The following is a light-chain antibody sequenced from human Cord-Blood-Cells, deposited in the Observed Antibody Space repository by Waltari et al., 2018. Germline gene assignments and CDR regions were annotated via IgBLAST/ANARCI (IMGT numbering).Light chain of an antibody. CDR2: EVS. CDR3: SSYTSSSTYV. Sequence: QSALAQPASVSASPGQPITISCIGTSSDVGGYNYVSWYQQHPGKAPNLMIYEVSNRPSRVSNRFSGSKSGNTASLTISGLQAEDEADYYCSSYTSSSTYVFGTGTKVTVL. CDR1: SSDVGGYNY. V-gene: IGLV2-14*01. J-gene: IGLJ1*01.